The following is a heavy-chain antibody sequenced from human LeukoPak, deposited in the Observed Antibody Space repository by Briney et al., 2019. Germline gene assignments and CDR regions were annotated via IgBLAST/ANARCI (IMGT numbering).Heavy chain of an antibody. CDR2: INPNSGGT. CDR1: GYTFTGYY. CDR3: AREVKYGVAVTGAFDI. V-gene: IGHV1-2*02. D-gene: IGHD4-17*01. Sequence: ASVTVSFTSSGYTFTGYYMHWVRQVPGQGLEWMGWINPNSGGTNYAQNFQGRVTMTRDTSISTAYMELSRLRSDDTAVYYCAREVKYGVAVTGAFDIWGQGTMVTVSS. J-gene: IGHJ3*02.